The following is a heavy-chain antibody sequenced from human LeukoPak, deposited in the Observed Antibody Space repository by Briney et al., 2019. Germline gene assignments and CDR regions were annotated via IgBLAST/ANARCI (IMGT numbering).Heavy chain of an antibody. CDR3: ARVTGYVMEDYFDY. J-gene: IGHJ4*02. V-gene: IGHV4-59*01. Sequence: SETLSLTCTVSRGSIISYYWSWIRQPPGKGLEWIGYFSYSGSTSYNPSLKSRVTISLDTSKNQFSLKLSSVTAADTAVYYCARVTGYVMEDYFDYWGQGTLVTVSS. D-gene: IGHD6-13*01. CDR2: FSYSGST. CDR1: RGSIISYY.